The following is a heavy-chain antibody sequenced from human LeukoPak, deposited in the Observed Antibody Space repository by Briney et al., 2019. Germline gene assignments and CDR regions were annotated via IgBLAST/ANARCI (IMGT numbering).Heavy chain of an antibody. CDR3: ARDSELYYGFWSGYPSPGYFDY. CDR2: INPNSGGT. V-gene: IGHV1-2*02. D-gene: IGHD3-3*01. J-gene: IGHJ4*02. CDR1: GYTFTGYY. Sequence: ASVKVSCKASGYTFTGYYMHWVRQAPGQGVEWMGWINPNSGGTNYAQKFQGRVTMTRDTSISTAYMELSRLRSDDTAVYYCARDSELYYGFWSGYPSPGYFDYWGQGTLVTVSS.